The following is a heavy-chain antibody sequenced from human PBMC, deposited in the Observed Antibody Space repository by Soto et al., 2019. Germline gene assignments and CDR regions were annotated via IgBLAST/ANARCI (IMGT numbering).Heavy chain of an antibody. D-gene: IGHD3-10*01. Sequence: EVQLVESGGGLVQPGWSLRLSCAASGFTFSSYWMHWVRQGPGKGLVWVSRIKTDGSSTNYADSVKGRFTISRDNAKNTLYLQMNSLRAEDTAVYYCARGGLSNSGTYSKDSWCQGTLVTVSS. CDR1: GFTFSSYW. J-gene: IGHJ4*02. CDR2: IKTDGSST. V-gene: IGHV3-74*01. CDR3: ARGGLSNSGTYSKDS.